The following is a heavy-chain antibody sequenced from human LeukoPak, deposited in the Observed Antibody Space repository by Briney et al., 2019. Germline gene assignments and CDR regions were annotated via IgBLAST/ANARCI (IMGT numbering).Heavy chain of an antibody. CDR2: ISYDDSNK. D-gene: IGHD1-26*01. CDR1: RFTFSSYT. J-gene: IGHJ3*01. Sequence: GGSLRLSCAASRFTFSSYTMHWVRQAPGKGLEWVALISYDDSNKYYADSVKGRFTISRDNPANTLYLQMNSLRADDTAVYYCARGRFYSWELRGAFDVWGQGTMVTVSS. V-gene: IGHV3-30*04. CDR3: ARGRFYSWELRGAFDV.